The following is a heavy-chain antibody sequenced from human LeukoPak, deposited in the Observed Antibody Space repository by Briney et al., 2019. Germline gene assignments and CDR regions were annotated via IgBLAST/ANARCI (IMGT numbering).Heavy chain of an antibody. CDR2: IYYSGTT. Sequence: SETLSLTCTVSGGSISDSSYHWGWIRQPPGKGLEWIGSIYYSGTTYYRPSLKSRVTISVDTSKNQFSLKLTSVTAADTAVYFCAKDPTTVTVDYYGMDVWGQGTTVTVSS. CDR3: AKDPTTVTVDYYGMDV. V-gene: IGHV4-39*02. CDR1: GGSISDSSYH. J-gene: IGHJ6*02. D-gene: IGHD4-17*01.